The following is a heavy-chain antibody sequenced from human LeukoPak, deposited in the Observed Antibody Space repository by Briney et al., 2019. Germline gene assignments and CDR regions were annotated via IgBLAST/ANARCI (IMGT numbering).Heavy chain of an antibody. CDR1: GFTFSSYS. CDR3: ARGPLWRGRGYFDY. J-gene: IGHJ4*02. CDR2: ISSSSSTI. D-gene: IGHD3-16*01. Sequence: GGSLRLSCAASGFTFSSYSMNWVRQAPGKGLEWVSYISSSSSTIYYADSVKGRFTISRDNAKNSLYLQMNSLRAEDTAVYYCARGPLWRGRGYFDYWGQGTLVTVSS. V-gene: IGHV3-48*01.